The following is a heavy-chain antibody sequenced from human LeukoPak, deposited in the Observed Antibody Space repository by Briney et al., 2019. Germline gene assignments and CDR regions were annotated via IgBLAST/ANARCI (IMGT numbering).Heavy chain of an antibody. J-gene: IGHJ4*02. D-gene: IGHD5-18*01. Sequence: ASVKVSCKASGYTFTSYGISWVRQAPGQGLEWMGWISAYNGNTNYAQKLQGRVTMTTDTSTSTAYMELSSLRSEDTAVYYCATDGPYTAMVKGGDYWGQGTLVTVSS. CDR1: GYTFTSYG. CDR3: ATDGPYTAMVKGGDY. V-gene: IGHV1-18*01. CDR2: ISAYNGNT.